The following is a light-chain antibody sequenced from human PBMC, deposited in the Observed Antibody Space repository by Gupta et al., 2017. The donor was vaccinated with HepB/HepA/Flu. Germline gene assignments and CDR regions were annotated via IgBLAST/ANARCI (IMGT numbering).Light chain of an antibody. Sequence: SYEVTQSPSVSVSPGQTASLTCSGDKLGDKYASWYQQRPGQSPVLVIYQDTKRPAGIPERFSASNSGNTATLTISGTQAMDEADYYCQAWDSGAAVFGGGTKLIVL. CDR2: QDT. V-gene: IGLV3-1*01. CDR1: KLGDKY. CDR3: QAWDSGAAV. J-gene: IGLJ2*01.